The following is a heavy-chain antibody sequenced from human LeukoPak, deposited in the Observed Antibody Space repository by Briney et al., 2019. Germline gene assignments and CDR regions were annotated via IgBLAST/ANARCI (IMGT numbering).Heavy chain of an antibody. J-gene: IGHJ4*02. D-gene: IGHD5-24*01. Sequence: SETLSLTCTVSGGSISSYYWTWIRQPPGKGLEWIGYIYSSGSTNKNPSLKSRVTISVDRSKNQFSLKLSSVTAADTAVYYCARHAPLRWLQYDYWGQGTLVTVSS. CDR3: ARHAPLRWLQYDY. CDR1: GGSISSYY. V-gene: IGHV4-59*08. CDR2: IYSSGST.